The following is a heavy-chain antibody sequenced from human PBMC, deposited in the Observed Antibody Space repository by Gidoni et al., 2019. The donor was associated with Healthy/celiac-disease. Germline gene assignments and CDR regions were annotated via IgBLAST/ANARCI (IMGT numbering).Heavy chain of an antibody. Sequence: QVQLVQSGAEVKKPGSSVKVSCKASGGTFSRYAISWVPHAPGQALEWMGGIIPIFGTANYAQKFQGRVTITADKSTSTAYMELSSLRSEDTAVYYCARGGGYCSGGSCQRRGDYYYYYYMDVWGKGTTVTVSS. V-gene: IGHV1-69*06. CDR1: GGTFSRYA. J-gene: IGHJ6*03. D-gene: IGHD2-15*01. CDR2: IIPIFGTA. CDR3: ARGGGYCSGGSCQRRGDYYYYYYMDV.